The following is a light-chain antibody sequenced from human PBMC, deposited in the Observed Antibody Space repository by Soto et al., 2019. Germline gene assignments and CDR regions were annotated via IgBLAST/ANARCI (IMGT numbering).Light chain of an antibody. CDR1: ESVNSNY. CDR2: GAS. CDR3: QQYGRSPRT. Sequence: ETVLTQSPGTLSLSPGERATLSCRASESVNSNYLAWYLQKPGQAPRLLIYGASTRATGIPDRFSGSGSGTDFILTISRLEPDDFAVYYCQQYGRSPRTFGQGTKVEIK. V-gene: IGKV3-20*01. J-gene: IGKJ1*01.